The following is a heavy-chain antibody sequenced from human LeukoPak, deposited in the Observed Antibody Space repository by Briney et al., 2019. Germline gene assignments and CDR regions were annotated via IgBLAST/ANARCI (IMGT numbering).Heavy chain of an antibody. D-gene: IGHD6-13*01. J-gene: IGHJ4*02. CDR1: GYTFTSYG. Sequence: ASVKVSCKASGYTFTSYGISWVRQAPGQGLEWMGWISAYNGNTNYAQKLQGRVTMTTDTSTSTAYMELRSLRSDDTAVYYCARVRGQRLVPPKTMEFDYWGQGTLVTVSS. V-gene: IGHV1-18*01. CDR3: ARVRGQRLVPPKTMEFDY. CDR2: ISAYNGNT.